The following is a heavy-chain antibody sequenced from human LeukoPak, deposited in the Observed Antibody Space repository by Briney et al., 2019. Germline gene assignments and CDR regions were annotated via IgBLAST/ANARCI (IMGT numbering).Heavy chain of an antibody. CDR3: ARGNRQLAYYGSGSRLPYDS. J-gene: IGHJ4*02. CDR2: INHSGST. V-gene: IGHV4-34*01. Sequence: SETLSLTCAVYGWSFSGYYWSWIRQPPGKGLEWIGEINHSGSTNYNPSLKSRVTISVDTSKNQFSLKLSSVTAADTAVYYCARGNRQLAYYGSGSRLPYDSWGQGSLVTVSS. D-gene: IGHD3-10*01. CDR1: GWSFSGYY.